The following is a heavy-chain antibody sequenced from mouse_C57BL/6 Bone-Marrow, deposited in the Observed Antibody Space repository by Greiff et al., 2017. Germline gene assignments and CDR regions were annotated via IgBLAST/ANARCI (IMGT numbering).Heavy chain of an antibody. CDR1: GYTFTDSE. CDR3: RSYNYGSSYEWYFDV. CDR2: IDPETAGT. Sequence: QVQLQQSGAELVRPGASVTLSCKASGYTFTDSEMHWVKQTPVHGLAWIGAIDPETAGTAYNQKFKGKDILTADKSSSTAYMELRSLTSDDSAVYYCRSYNYGSSYEWYFDVGGTGTTVTVSS. J-gene: IGHJ1*03. V-gene: IGHV1-15*01. D-gene: IGHD1-1*01.